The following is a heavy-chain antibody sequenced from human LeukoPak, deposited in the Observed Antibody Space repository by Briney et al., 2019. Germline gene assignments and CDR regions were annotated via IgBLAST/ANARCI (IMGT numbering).Heavy chain of an antibody. CDR3: ARGSVATPLYY. CDR2: INHSGST. CDR1: GGSFSGYY. V-gene: IGHV4-34*01. J-gene: IGHJ4*02. D-gene: IGHD5-12*01. Sequence: SETLSLTCAVYGGSFSGYYWSWIRQPPGKGLEWIGEINHSGSTNYNPSLKSQVTISVDTSKNQFSLKLSSVTAADTAVYYCARGSVATPLYYWGQGTLVTVSS.